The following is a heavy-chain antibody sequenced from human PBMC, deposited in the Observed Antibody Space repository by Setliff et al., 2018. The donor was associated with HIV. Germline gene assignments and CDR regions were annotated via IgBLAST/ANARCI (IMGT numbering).Heavy chain of an antibody. V-gene: IGHV4-34*01. CDR1: GGSFSDNY. CDR2: INHRGRT. CDR3: ARVSSTYWYSIPQNYYYHMDV. J-gene: IGHJ6*03. Sequence: SETLSLTCAVYGGSFSDNYWSWIRQPPGKGLEWIGEINHRGRTNYSPSLRSRVTIAIDTSKNQFSLKPKSVTAADTAVYYCARVSSTYWYSIPQNYYYHMDVWGKGTSVTVSS. D-gene: IGHD2-2*01.